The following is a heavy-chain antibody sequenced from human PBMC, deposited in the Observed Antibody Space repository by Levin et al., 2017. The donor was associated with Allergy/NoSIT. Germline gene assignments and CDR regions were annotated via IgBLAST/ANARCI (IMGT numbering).Heavy chain of an antibody. D-gene: IGHD5-24*01. Sequence: MASETLSLTCTVSGGSISSDDYYWSWIRQPPGQGLEWIAYIHYSGNTYYNPSLRSRLTISVDTSRNQFSLQLRSVTAADTAVYFCARGKFSSRRASENWFDPWGQGTLVTVSS. CDR2: IHYSGNT. CDR1: GGSISSDDYY. CDR3: ARGKFSSRRASENWFDP. V-gene: IGHV4-30-4*01. J-gene: IGHJ5*02.